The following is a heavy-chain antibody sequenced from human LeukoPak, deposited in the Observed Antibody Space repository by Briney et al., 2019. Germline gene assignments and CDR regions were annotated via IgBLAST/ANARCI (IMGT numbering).Heavy chain of an antibody. V-gene: IGHV3-74*01. CDR2: INGDGSST. CDR3: ARDLRSPSDTNIAIDY. Sequence: TGGSLRLSCAASGFTFSSYWTHWVRQTPGKGLVWVSRINGDGSSTVSADSVKGRFTISRDNAMNTLYLQMNSLRAEDTAVYYCARDLRSPSDTNIAIDYWGQGTLVTVSS. CDR1: GFTFSSYW. J-gene: IGHJ4*02.